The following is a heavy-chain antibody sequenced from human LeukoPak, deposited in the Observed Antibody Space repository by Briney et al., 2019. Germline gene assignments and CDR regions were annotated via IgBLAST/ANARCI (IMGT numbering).Heavy chain of an antibody. V-gene: IGHV3-21*01. D-gene: IGHD2-2*01. J-gene: IGHJ4*02. CDR2: ISSISRYI. CDR1: GFTFSSYS. CDR3: ASLGSRHRTSTTCYDY. Sequence: PGGSPRLSCAASGFTFSSYSMNWVRQAPGKGLEWVSSISSISRYIYYADSVKGRFTISRDNAKNSLYLQMNSLRAEDTAVYYCASLGSRHRTSTTCYDYWGQGTLVTVSS.